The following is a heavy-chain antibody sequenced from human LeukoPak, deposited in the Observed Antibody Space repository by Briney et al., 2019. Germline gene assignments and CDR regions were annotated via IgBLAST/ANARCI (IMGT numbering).Heavy chain of an antibody. V-gene: IGHV4-34*01. CDR2: INHSGST. Sequence: PSETLSLTCAVYGGSFSGYYWSWIRQPPGKGLEWIGEINHSGSTNYNPSLKSRVTISVDTSKNQFSLNLSSVTAADTAVYYCARRLRFYYYYMDVWGKGTTVTISS. CDR1: GGSFSGYY. D-gene: IGHD5-12*01. CDR3: ARRLRFYYYYMDV. J-gene: IGHJ6*03.